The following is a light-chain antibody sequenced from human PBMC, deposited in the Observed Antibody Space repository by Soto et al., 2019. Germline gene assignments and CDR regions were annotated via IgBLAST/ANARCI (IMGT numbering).Light chain of an antibody. V-gene: IGKV3-20*01. CDR1: QSVSSSY. Sequence: EIVLTQSPGTLSLSPGERATLSCRASQSVSSSYLAWHQQKPGQAPRLLIYGASSRATGIPDRFSGSGSGTDFTLTITRLEPEDFAVYYCQHYRTSFGGGTKVEIK. J-gene: IGKJ4*01. CDR2: GAS. CDR3: QHYRTS.